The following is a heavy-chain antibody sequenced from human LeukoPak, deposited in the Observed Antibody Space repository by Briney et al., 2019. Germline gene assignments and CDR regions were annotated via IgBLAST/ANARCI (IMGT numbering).Heavy chain of an antibody. CDR2: INPNRGGT. CDR1: GYTFTCYY. J-gene: IGHJ4*02. CDR3: ARNYPTYYYDSSGYYLGY. D-gene: IGHD3-22*01. V-gene: IGHV1-2*06. Sequence: ASXKVSCKASGYTFTCYYMHWVGQARGQGQEWMGRINPNRGGTNYAQKFHGKVTITSDTSIRTDYMELSRLRYSDAAGYHCARNYPTYYYDSSGYYLGYWGQGTLVTVSS.